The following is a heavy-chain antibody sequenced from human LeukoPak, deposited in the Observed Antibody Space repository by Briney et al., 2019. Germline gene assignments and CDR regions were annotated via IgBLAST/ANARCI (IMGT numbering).Heavy chain of an antibody. D-gene: IGHD3-10*01. CDR3: AKAAYGSYYYYMDV. V-gene: IGHV3-9*03. J-gene: IGHJ6*03. Sequence: GGSLRLSCAASGFTFDGYAMHWVRQAPGKGLGWVSGISWNSGSIGYADSVKGRFTISRDNAKNSLYLQMNSLRAEDMALYYCAKAAYGSYYYYMDVWGKGTTVTVSS. CDR1: GFTFDGYA. CDR2: ISWNSGSI.